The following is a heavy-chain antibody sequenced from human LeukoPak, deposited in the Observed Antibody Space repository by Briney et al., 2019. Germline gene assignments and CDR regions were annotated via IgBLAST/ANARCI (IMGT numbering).Heavy chain of an antibody. CDR2: INHSGST. J-gene: IGHJ4*02. Sequence: KPSGTLSLTCAVYGGSFSGYYWSWIRQPPGKGLEWIGEINHSGSTNYNPSLKSRVTISVDTSKNQFSLKLSSVTAADTAVYYCARGEYCSSTSCYTFDYWGQGTLVTVSS. CDR1: GGSFSGYY. D-gene: IGHD2-2*02. CDR3: ARGEYCSSTSCYTFDY. V-gene: IGHV4-34*01.